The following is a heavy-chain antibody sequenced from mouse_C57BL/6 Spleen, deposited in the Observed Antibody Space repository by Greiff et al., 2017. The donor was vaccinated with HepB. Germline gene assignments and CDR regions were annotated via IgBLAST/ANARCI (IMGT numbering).Heavy chain of an antibody. V-gene: IGHV1-54*01. CDR2: INPGSGGT. J-gene: IGHJ3*01. Sequence: VQLQQSGAELVRPGTSVKVSCKASGYAFTNYLIEWVKQRPGLGLEWIGVINPGSGGTNYNEKLKGKATLTADKSSSTAYMQLSSLTSEDSAVYFCARSGYYGSSYPRWFADWGQGTLVTVSA. CDR3: ARSGYYGSSYPRWFAD. D-gene: IGHD1-1*01. CDR1: GYAFTNYL.